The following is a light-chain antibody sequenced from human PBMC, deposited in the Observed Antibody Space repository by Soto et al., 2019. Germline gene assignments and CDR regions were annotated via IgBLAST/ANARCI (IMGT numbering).Light chain of an antibody. CDR1: QSVSSY. J-gene: IGKJ3*01. CDR2: DAS. CDR3: QQRSHWPPLFT. V-gene: IGKV3-11*01. Sequence: EIVLTQSPATLSLSPGERATLSCRASQSVSSYLAWYQQKPGQAPRLLIYDASNRATGIPARFSGSGSGTDFPLTISSLEPEDFAVYYCQQRSHWPPLFTFGPGTKVDIK.